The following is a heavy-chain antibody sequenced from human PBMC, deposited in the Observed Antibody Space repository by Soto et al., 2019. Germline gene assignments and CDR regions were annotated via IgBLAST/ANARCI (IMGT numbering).Heavy chain of an antibody. J-gene: IGHJ4*02. V-gene: IGHV3-49*04. Sequence: GALRLSCTGSGFSFGDYAINWVRQAPGKGLEWVGLIRNQTYHETPEYAASVKDRFTITRDDSNSVAYLQMTSLRAEDSAVYYCAKGLHYGSGSYPYYFDYWGQGTLVTVS. CDR1: GFSFGDYA. CDR3: AKGLHYGSGSYPYYFDY. CDR2: IRNQTYHETP. D-gene: IGHD3-10*01.